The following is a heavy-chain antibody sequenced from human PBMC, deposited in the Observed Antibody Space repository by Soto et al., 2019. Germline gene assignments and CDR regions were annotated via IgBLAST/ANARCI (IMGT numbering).Heavy chain of an antibody. V-gene: IGHV3-30*18. CDR2: ISYDGSNK. CDR1: GFTFSIYG. D-gene: IGHD3-22*01. CDR3: AKTYVVNYYDTSGPIDY. J-gene: IGHJ4*02. Sequence: GGSLRLSCAASGFTFSIYGIHWVRQVPAKGLEWVAFISYDGSNKYYADSVKGRFTISRDNSKNTVYLQMNSLRAEDTAVYYCAKTYVVNYYDTSGPIDYWGQGTLVTVSS.